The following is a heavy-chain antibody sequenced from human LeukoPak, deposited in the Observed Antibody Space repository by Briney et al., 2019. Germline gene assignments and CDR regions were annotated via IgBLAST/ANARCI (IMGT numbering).Heavy chain of an antibody. Sequence: GGSLRLSCAASGXTFSSYNVNWVRQAPGKGLEWVSYISSISSTIFYAGSVKGRFTISRDNAKNSLYLQMNSLRDEDTAVYYCARSSPYDSWGQGTLVTVSS. J-gene: IGHJ5*01. V-gene: IGHV3-48*02. CDR2: ISSISSTI. CDR3: ARSSPYDS. CDR1: GXTFSSYN.